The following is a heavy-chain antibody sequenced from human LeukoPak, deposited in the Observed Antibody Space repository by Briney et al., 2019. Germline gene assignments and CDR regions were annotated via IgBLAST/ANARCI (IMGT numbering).Heavy chain of an antibody. Sequence: SETLSLTCTVSGGSISSSSYYWGWIRQPPGKGLGWIGSIYYSGSTYYNPSLKSRVTISVDTSKNQFSLKLSSVTAADTAVYYCARVCLYYYDSSGYYDYWGQGTLVTVSS. CDR3: ARVCLYYYDSSGYYDY. CDR2: IYYSGST. J-gene: IGHJ4*02. D-gene: IGHD3-22*01. CDR1: GGSISSSSYY. V-gene: IGHV4-39*07.